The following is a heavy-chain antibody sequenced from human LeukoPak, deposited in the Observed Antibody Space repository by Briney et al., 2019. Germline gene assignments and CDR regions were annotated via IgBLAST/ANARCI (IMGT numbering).Heavy chain of an antibody. CDR2: ISAYNDNT. D-gene: IGHD3-22*01. CDR3: ARDRGDDTVSYFDS. CDR1: GGTFSSYA. V-gene: IGHV1-18*01. J-gene: IGHJ4*02. Sequence: ASVKVSCKASGGTFSSYAISWVRQAPGQGLEWMGWISAYNDNTNYAQKLQGRVTMTTDTSTSTAYMEVRSLRSDDTAVYYCARDRGDDTVSYFDSWGQGTLVTVSS.